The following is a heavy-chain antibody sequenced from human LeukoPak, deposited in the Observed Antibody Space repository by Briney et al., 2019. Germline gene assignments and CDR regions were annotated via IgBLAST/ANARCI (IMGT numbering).Heavy chain of an antibody. Sequence: GASVKVSCKASGGTFSSYAISWVRQAPGQGLEWMRGIIPIFGTANYAQKFQGRVTITTDESTSTAYMELSSLRSEDTAVYYCARENYYDSSDSHHPHFDYWGQGTLVTVSS. CDR2: IIPIFGTA. D-gene: IGHD3-22*01. CDR3: ARENYYDSSDSHHPHFDY. J-gene: IGHJ4*02. V-gene: IGHV1-69*05. CDR1: GGTFSSYA.